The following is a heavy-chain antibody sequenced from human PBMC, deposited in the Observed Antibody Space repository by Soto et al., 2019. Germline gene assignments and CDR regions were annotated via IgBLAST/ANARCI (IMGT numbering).Heavy chain of an antibody. Sequence: QVQLQESGPGLVKPSETLSLTCTVSGGSISRYYWSWIRQPPGKGLQWIGYIYYSGSTNYNPSLKVRVTLSEDTSKNQFSPRLSSGHAAEPAVYYCVRGGVATMGGFDFWGQGTLVTVSS. D-gene: IGHD5-12*01. CDR3: VRGGVATMGGFDF. J-gene: IGHJ4*02. CDR2: IYYSGST. CDR1: GGSISRYY. V-gene: IGHV4-59*01.